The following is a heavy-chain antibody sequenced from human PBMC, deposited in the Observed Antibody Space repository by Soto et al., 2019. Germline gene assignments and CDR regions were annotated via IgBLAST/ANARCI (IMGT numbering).Heavy chain of an antibody. CDR3: ASDLRYCRSGTCSREWFDP. V-gene: IGHV1-18*01. D-gene: IGHD2-15*01. Sequence: QVQLVQSEAEVKKPGASVKVSCNASGYTFTTHGISWVRQVPGQGLEWMGWVRGDNGHTNYAQSLQGRVTMTTDTSTSTAYMELRSLRSDDTAVYYCASDLRYCRSGTCSREWFDPWGQGTLVTVSS. CDR2: VRGDNGHT. CDR1: GYTFTTHG. J-gene: IGHJ5*02.